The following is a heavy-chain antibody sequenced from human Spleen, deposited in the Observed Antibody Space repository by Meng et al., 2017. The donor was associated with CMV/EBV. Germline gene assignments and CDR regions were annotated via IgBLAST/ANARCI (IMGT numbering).Heavy chain of an antibody. CDR1: GGSFSGYY. J-gene: IGHJ4*02. V-gene: IGHV4-34*01. D-gene: IGHD3-16*01. Sequence: SETLSLTCAVYGGSFSGYYWSWIRQPPGKGLEWIGEINHSGSTNYNPSLKSRVTISVDTSKNQFSLKLSSVTAADTAVYYCARGGGRGLLRMDVWGQGTLVTVSS. CDR2: INHSGST. CDR3: ARGGGRGLLRMDV.